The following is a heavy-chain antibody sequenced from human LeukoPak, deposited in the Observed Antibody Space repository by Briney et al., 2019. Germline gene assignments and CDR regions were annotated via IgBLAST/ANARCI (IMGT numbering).Heavy chain of an antibody. Sequence: GGSLRLSCAASGFTLSYYWMTWVRRAPGKGLEWVANIMQDGSEKYYVDSVKGRFTISRDNAKNSLYLRMNSLRAEDTAVYYCARHSAGYTTFFDYWGQGTLVTVSS. J-gene: IGHJ4*02. CDR3: ARHSAGYTTFFDY. CDR2: IMQDGSEK. V-gene: IGHV3-7*04. D-gene: IGHD5-24*01. CDR1: GFTLSYYW.